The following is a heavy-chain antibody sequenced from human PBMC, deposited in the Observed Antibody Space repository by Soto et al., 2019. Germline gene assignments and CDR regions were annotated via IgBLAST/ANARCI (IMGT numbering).Heavy chain of an antibody. D-gene: IGHD6-25*01. CDR1: GYTFTSYD. V-gene: IGHV1-8*01. CDR3: TRVATPAALYFQH. Sequence: QVQLVQSGAEVKKPGASVKVSCKPSGYTFTSYDIHWVRQATGQGLEWMGWMSPTSGKTGYAQKFQGRVTMTRNASISTDYMELISLSSEDTAVYYCTRVATPAALYFQHWGQGTLVTVSS. CDR2: MSPTSGKT. J-gene: IGHJ1*01.